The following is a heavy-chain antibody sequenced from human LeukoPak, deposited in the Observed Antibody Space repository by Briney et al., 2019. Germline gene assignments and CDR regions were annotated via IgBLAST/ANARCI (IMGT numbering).Heavy chain of an antibody. D-gene: IGHD4-11*01. CDR1: GYSISSAYY. J-gene: IGHJ4*02. CDR3: ARDWIDYSFDY. Sequence: SETLSLTCAVSGYSISSAYYWGWIRQPPGKGLEWIGNIYHSGSTHYNPSLQCRVTISLDTSKNQFSLNLTSVTAADTAVYYCARDWIDYSFDYWGQGTLVTVSS. V-gene: IGHV4-38-2*02. CDR2: IYHSGST.